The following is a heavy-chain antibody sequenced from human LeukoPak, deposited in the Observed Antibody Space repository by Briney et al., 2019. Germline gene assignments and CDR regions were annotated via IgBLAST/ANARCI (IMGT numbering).Heavy chain of an antibody. CDR3: ARGIAAAGY. CDR1: GGSISSYY. V-gene: IGHV4-59*01. J-gene: IGHJ4*02. CDR2: IYYSGST. Sequence: SETLSLTCTVSGGSISSYYWSLIRQPPGKGLEWIGYIYYSGSTNYNPSLKSRVTISVDTSKNQFSLKLSSVTAADTAVYYCARGIAAAGYWGQGTLVTVSS. D-gene: IGHD6-13*01.